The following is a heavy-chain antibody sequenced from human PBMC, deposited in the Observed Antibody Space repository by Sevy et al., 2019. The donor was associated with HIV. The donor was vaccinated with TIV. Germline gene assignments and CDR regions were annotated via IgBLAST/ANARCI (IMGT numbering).Heavy chain of an antibody. Sequence: GGSLRLSCAASEFTFSSYGMHWVRQAPGKGLEWVAVISYDGSNKYYADSVKGRFTISRDNSKNTLYLQMNSLRAEETAVYYCAKGMSRCSSTSCYIGGAFDIWGQGTMVTVSS. CDR3: AKGMSRCSSTSCYIGGAFDI. V-gene: IGHV3-30*18. CDR2: ISYDGSNK. J-gene: IGHJ3*02. CDR1: EFTFSSYG. D-gene: IGHD2-2*02.